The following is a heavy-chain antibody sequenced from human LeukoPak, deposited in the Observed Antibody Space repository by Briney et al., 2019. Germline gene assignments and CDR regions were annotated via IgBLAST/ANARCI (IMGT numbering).Heavy chain of an antibody. D-gene: IGHD6-19*01. CDR3: ARDREQWLHAFDI. Sequence: PGGSLRLSCAASGFTFSSYPMHWVRQAPGKGLEWVAVISYDGSNKYYADSVKGRFTISRDNSKNTLYLQMNSLRAEDTAVYYCARDREQWLHAFDIWGQGTMVTVSS. J-gene: IGHJ3*02. V-gene: IGHV3-30-3*01. CDR2: ISYDGSNK. CDR1: GFTFSSYP.